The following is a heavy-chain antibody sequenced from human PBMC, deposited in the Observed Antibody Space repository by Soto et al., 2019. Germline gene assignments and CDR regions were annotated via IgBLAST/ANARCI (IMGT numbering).Heavy chain of an antibody. CDR1: GFTFSDAW. CDR3: TTRGPS. V-gene: IGHV3-15*07. CDR2: VKTKTDGETT. J-gene: IGHJ5*02. Sequence: PGGSLRLSCAASGFTFSDAWMNWVRQVPGKGLEWVGHVKTKTDGETTDYAAFVKGRFSISRDDSTNTLYLQMTSLETDDTAMYYCTTRGPSWGQGTLVTVSS.